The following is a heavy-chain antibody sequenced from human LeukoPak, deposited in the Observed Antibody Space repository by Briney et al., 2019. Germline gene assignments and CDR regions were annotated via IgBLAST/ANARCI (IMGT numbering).Heavy chain of an antibody. Sequence: SGTLSLTCAVYGGSFSGYYWSWIRQPPGKGLEWIGEINHSGSTNYNPSLKSRVTISVDTSKNQFSLKLSSVTAADTAVYYCARAADDILTGYYSLAYWGQGTLVTVSS. J-gene: IGHJ4*02. V-gene: IGHV4-34*01. D-gene: IGHD3-9*01. CDR2: INHSGST. CDR1: GGSFSGYY. CDR3: ARAADDILTGYYSLAY.